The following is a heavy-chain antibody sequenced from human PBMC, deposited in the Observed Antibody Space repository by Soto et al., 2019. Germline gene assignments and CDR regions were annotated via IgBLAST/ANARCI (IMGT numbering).Heavy chain of an antibody. CDR1: GFTFTNFA. D-gene: IGHD3-10*01. CDR2: ISSDGSNK. Sequence: QVQLVESGGGVVQPGRSLRLSCAASGFTFTNFAMHWVRQAPGKGLEWVAVISSDGSNKFYADSVKGRFTISRDTSKNTLYMQMNSLSIEDTAVYHCAREYGSGNYHKYGMDVWGQGTTVTVSS. J-gene: IGHJ6*02. CDR3: AREYGSGNYHKYGMDV. V-gene: IGHV3-30-3*01.